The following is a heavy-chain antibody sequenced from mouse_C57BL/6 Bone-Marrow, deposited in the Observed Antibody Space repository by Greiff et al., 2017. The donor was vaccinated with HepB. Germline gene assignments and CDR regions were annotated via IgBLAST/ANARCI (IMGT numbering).Heavy chain of an antibody. J-gene: IGHJ3*01. CDR1: GYTFTSYW. D-gene: IGHD1-1*01. CDR2: IHPNSGST. V-gene: IGHV1-64*01. CDR3: ARPYGSSSAWFAY. Sequence: QVQLKQPGAELVKPGASVKLSCKASGYTFTSYWMHWVKQRPGQGLEWIGMIHPNSGSTNYNEKFKSKATLTVDKSSSTAYMQLSSLTSEDSAVYYCARPYGSSSAWFAYWGQGTLVTVSA.